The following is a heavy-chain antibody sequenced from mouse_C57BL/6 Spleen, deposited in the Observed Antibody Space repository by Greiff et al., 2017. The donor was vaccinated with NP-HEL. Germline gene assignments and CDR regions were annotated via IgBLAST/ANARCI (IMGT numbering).Heavy chain of an antibody. CDR1: GFTFSDYG. D-gene: IGHD1-1*01. CDR2: ISSGSSTI. CDR3: AKEVGYYFDY. J-gene: IGHJ2*01. V-gene: IGHV5-17*01. Sequence: EVQLVESGGGLVKPGGSLKLSCAASGFTFSDYGMHWVRQAPEKGLEWVAYISSGSSTIYYADTVKGRFTISRDNAKNTLFLQMTSLRSEDTAMYYCAKEVGYYFDYWGQGTTLTVSS.